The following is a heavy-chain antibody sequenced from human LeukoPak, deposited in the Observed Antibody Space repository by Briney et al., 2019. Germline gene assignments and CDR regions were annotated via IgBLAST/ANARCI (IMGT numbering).Heavy chain of an antibody. V-gene: IGHV3-48*03. J-gene: IGHJ4*02. D-gene: IGHD5-18*01. CDR2: ISSSGSTI. CDR1: GFTFSSYE. CDR3: AKGTRIQLWLSSLDY. Sequence: PGGSLRLSCAASGFTFSSYEMNWVRQAPGKGLEWVSYISSSGSTIYYADSVKGRFTISRDNAKNSLYLQMNSLRAEDTAVYYCAKGTRIQLWLSSLDYWGQGTLVTVSS.